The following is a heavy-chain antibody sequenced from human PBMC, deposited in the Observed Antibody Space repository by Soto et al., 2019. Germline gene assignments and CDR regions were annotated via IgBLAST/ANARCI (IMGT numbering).Heavy chain of an antibody. CDR3: ARGGSLYWYFDL. J-gene: IGHJ2*01. Sequence: QVQLVQSGAEVKKPGASVKVSCKASGYTFTNYAMHWVRQAPGQRLEWMGWINAGNGNTKYLQKFQGRVTITRDTSASTAYMELSSLRSEDTAVYYCARGGSLYWYFDLWGRGTLVTVSS. D-gene: IGHD1-26*01. CDR2: INAGNGNT. CDR1: GYTFTNYA. V-gene: IGHV1-3*01.